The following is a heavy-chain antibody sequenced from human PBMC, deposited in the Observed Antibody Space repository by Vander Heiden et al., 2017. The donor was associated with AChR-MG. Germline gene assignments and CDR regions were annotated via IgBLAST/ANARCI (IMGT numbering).Heavy chain of an antibody. CDR1: GGTSSSYA. J-gene: IGHJ5*02. CDR3: ARDGGDDFWSGYWFDP. D-gene: IGHD3-3*01. CDR2: IIPIFGTA. V-gene: IGHV1-69*01. Sequence: QVQLVQSGAEVKTPGSSVKVSCMASGGTSSSYAISWVRQAPGQGLEWMGGIIPIFGTANYAQKFQGRVTITADESTSTAYMELSSLRSEGTAVYYCARDGGDDFWSGYWFDPWGQGTLVTVSS.